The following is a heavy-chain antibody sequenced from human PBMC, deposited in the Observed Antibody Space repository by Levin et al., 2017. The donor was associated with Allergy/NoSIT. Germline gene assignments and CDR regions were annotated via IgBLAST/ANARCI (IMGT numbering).Heavy chain of an antibody. CDR1: GGTFSSYT. CDR2: IIPILGIA. J-gene: IGHJ1*01. CDR3: ARDSSSWFKIEYFQH. V-gene: IGHV1-69*04. Sequence: SVKVSCKASGGTFSSYTISWVRQAPGQGLEWMGRIIPILGIANYAQKFQGRVTITADKSTSTAYMELSSLRSEDTAVYYCARDSSSWFKIEYFQHWGQGTLVTVSS. D-gene: IGHD6-13*01.